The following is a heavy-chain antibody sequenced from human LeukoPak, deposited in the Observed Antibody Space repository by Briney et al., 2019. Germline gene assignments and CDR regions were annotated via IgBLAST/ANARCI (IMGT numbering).Heavy chain of an antibody. CDR2: ISYDGSNK. CDR1: GFTFSDYA. Sequence: GGSLRLSCAASGFTFSDYAMHWVRQAPGKGLEWVTVISYDGSNKYYADSVKGRFTISRDNSRNTLYLQMNSLRAEDTAVYYCARDGVQWIQLWDRFDPWGQGTLVTVSS. D-gene: IGHD5-18*01. J-gene: IGHJ5*02. V-gene: IGHV3-30*04. CDR3: ARDGVQWIQLWDRFDP.